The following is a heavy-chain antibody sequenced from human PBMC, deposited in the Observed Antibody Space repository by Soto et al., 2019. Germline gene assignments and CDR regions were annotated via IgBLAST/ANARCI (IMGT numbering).Heavy chain of an antibody. J-gene: IGHJ4*01. CDR2: IKTDASEK. V-gene: IGHV3-7*01. CDR3: GRDSGYGSRNSVNHYLDC. D-gene: IGHD3-10*01. Sequence: EEQLVASGGGLVQPGGSLRLSCAASGFTLRSYWMSWVRQAPGKGLEWLATIKTDASEKKYVDSVKGRFTVFRDNAKILLYLQIDSLRAEDTALYDCGRDSGYGSRNSVNHYLDCWGRGTVVTVSS. CDR1: GFTLRSYW.